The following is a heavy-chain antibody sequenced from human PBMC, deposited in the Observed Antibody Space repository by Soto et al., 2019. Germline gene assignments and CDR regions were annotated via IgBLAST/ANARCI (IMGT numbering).Heavy chain of an antibody. CDR1: GFTFDDYA. D-gene: IGHD6-19*01. Sequence: GGSLRLSCAASGFTFDDYAMHWVRQAPGKGLEWVSGISWNSGSIGYADSVKGRFTISRDNAKNSLYLQMNSLRAEDKALYYCAKDLGIAVAGGAFDIWGQGTMVTVSS. V-gene: IGHV3-9*01. CDR2: ISWNSGSI. CDR3: AKDLGIAVAGGAFDI. J-gene: IGHJ3*02.